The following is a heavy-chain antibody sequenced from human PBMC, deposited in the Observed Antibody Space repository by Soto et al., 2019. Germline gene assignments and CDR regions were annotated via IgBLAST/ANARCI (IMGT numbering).Heavy chain of an antibody. CDR1: GYTFTRYG. CDR3: ARLISGTDSDWFDT. Sequence: QVQLVQSGAAVKKPGASVKVSCKASGYTFTRYGITWVRQAPGQGLEWMGWISADNAKTKYAQKIQGRVTMTTDTSTSTAYVELRSLRSDDTAVYYCARLISGTDSDWFDTWGEGTLVTVSS. D-gene: IGHD1-26*01. V-gene: IGHV1-18*04. J-gene: IGHJ5*02. CDR2: ISADNAKT.